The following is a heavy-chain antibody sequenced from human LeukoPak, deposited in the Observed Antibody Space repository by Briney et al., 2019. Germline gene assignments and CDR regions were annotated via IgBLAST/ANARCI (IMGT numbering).Heavy chain of an antibody. CDR3: ARVAVGGNWFDP. CDR2: INWSGNST. D-gene: IGHD3-10*01. Sequence: GGSQRLSCVASGFTFDDYGMSWARQGPGKGLEWVSGINWSGNSTGYGDSVKGRFTISRDNAKNSLYLQMNSLRAEDTALYYCARVAVGGNWFDPWGQGTLVTVSS. CDR1: GFTFDDYG. V-gene: IGHV3-20*04. J-gene: IGHJ5*02.